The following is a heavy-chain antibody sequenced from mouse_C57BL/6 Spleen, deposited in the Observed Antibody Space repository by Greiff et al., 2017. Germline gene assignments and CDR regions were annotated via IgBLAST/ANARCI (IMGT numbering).Heavy chain of an antibody. CDR3: ARGEGLNYGSSPFDY. V-gene: IGHV1-82*01. CDR2: IYPGDGDT. J-gene: IGHJ2*01. CDR1: GYAFSSSW. D-gene: IGHD1-1*01. Sequence: VQLVESGPELVKPGASVKISCKASGYAFSSSWMNWVKQRPGKGLEWIGRIYPGDGDTNYNGKFKGKATLTADKSSSTAYMQLSSLTSEDSAVYFCARGEGLNYGSSPFDYWGQGTTLTVSS.